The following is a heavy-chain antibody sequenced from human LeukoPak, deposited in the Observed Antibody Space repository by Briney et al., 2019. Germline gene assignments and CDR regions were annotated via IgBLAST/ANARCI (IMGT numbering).Heavy chain of an antibody. CDR3: ATRKRSYCSSTSCYDAFDI. Sequence: NPSQTLSLTRTVSGGSISSGSYYWSWIRQPAGKGLEWIGRIYTSGSTNYNPSLKSRVTISVHTSKNQFSLKLSSVTAADTAVYYCATRKRSYCSSTSCYDAFDIWGQGTMVTVSS. CDR2: IYTSGST. CDR1: GGSISSGSYY. V-gene: IGHV4-61*02. D-gene: IGHD2-2*01. J-gene: IGHJ3*02.